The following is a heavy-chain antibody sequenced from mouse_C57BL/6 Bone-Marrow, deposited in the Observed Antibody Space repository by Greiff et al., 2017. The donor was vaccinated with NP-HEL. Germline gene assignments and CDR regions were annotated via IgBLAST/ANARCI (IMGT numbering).Heavy chain of an antibody. J-gene: IGHJ2*01. Sequence: VQLQQPGAELVMPGASVKLSCKASGYTFTSYWMHWVKQRPGQGLEWIGEIDPSDSYTNYNQKFKGKSTLTVDKSSSTAYMQLSSLTSEDSAVYYCARTAQAGFDYWGQGTTLTVSS. CDR1: GYTFTSYW. D-gene: IGHD3-2*02. CDR2: IDPSDSYT. V-gene: IGHV1-69*01. CDR3: ARTAQAGFDY.